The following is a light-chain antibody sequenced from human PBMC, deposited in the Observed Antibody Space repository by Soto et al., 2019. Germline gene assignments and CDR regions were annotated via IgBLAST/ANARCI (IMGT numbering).Light chain of an antibody. J-gene: IGLJ7*01. V-gene: IGLV2-23*02. CDR1: SSDVGSHNL. CDR3: CSYGGSRAV. Sequence: QSALTQPASVSGSPGQSITISCTGTSSDVGSHNLVSWYQQHPGQAPKLMIYEVSKRPLGVSARFSASKYGNTASLTISGLQAEDEADYYCCSYGGSRAVFGGGTQLPVL. CDR2: EVS.